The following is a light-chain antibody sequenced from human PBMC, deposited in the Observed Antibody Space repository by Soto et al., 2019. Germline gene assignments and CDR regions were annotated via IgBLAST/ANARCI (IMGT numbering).Light chain of an antibody. J-gene: IGKJ1*01. CDR1: QSVNDDN. V-gene: IGKV3-20*01. CDR3: HQYGGSPT. CDR2: DAY. Sequence: EIVLTQSPGTLSLSPGERATLSCRASQSVNDDNFAWYQQKPGQPPRLLIYDAYSRASDIPDRFSGSGSGTSFSLTISRLEPEDYAMYYCHQYGGSPTFGQGTKVDIK.